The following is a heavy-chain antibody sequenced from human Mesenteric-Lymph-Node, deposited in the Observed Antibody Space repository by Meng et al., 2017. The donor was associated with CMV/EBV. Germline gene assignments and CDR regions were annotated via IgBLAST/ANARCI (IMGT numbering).Heavy chain of an antibody. CDR3: ARDKRDATGNDY. CDR1: GYTFTSYD. J-gene: IGHJ4*02. V-gene: IGHV1-8*01. Sequence: ASVKVSCKASGYTFTSYDINWVRQATGQGLEWMGWMNPKSGNTGYAQKFQGRVTMTGDTSTSTVYMELSSLRFEDTAMYYCARDKRDATGNDYWGQGTLVTVSS. D-gene: IGHD1-1*01. CDR2: MNPKSGNT.